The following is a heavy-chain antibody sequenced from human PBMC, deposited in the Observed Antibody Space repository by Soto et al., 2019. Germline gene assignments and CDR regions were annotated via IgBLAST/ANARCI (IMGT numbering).Heavy chain of an antibody. CDR3: AREVVTETTLGYFDF. Sequence: QVHQVQSGAEVKKSGSSVRVSCTASGGSFSNDAISWVRQAPGQGLEWLGRIIPFFGTPDYSQSFRDRLTITADESTGTAYMDLRSLRSDDTAVYYCAREVVTETTLGYFDFWGQGTLVTVSS. D-gene: IGHD2-21*02. CDR2: IIPFFGTP. V-gene: IGHV1-69*01. CDR1: GGSFSNDA. J-gene: IGHJ4*02.